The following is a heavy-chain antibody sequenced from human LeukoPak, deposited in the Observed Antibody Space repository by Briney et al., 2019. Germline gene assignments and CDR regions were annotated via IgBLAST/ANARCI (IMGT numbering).Heavy chain of an antibody. V-gene: IGHV4-34*01. J-gene: IGHJ4*02. Sequence: SETLSLTCGVYGGSFSDYYWSWIRQSPGKGLEWIGSIYYSGSTYYNPSLKSRVTISVDTSKNQFSLKLSSVTAADTAVYYCASYDFWSGRSLFDYWGQGTLVTVSS. CDR1: GGSFSDYY. D-gene: IGHD3-3*01. CDR3: ASYDFWSGRSLFDY. CDR2: IYYSGST.